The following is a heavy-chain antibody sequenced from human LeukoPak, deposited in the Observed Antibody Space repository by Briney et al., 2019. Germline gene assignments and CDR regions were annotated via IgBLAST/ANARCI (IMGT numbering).Heavy chain of an antibody. CDR1: GFTFSSYS. J-gene: IGHJ4*02. D-gene: IGHD5-12*01. CDR3: ARIYNAYDTANLDY. CDR2: ISSSSSYI. V-gene: IGHV3-21*01. Sequence: PGGSLRLSCAASGFTFSSYSMNWVRQAPGKGLEWVSPISSSSSYIYYADSVKGRFTISRDNAKNSLYLQMNSLRAEDTAVYYCARIYNAYDTANLDYWGQGTLVTVSS.